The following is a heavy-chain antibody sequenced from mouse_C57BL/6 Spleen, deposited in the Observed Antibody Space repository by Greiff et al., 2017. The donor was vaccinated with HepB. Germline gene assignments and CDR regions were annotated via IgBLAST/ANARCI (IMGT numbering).Heavy chain of an antibody. CDR1: GFTFSSYA. D-gene: IGHD2-3*01. V-gene: IGHV5-4*01. Sequence: EVQLVESGGGLVKPGGSLKLSCAASGFTFSSYAMSWVRQTPEKRLEWVATISDGGSYTYYPDNVKGRFTISRDNAKNNLYLQMSHLKSEDTAMYYCARDGYYPYYAMDYWGQGTSVTVSS. J-gene: IGHJ4*01. CDR2: ISDGGSYT. CDR3: ARDGYYPYYAMDY.